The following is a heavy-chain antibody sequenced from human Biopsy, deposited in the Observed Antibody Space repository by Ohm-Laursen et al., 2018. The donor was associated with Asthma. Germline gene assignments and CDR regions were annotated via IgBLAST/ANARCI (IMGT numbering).Heavy chain of an antibody. CDR2: ISVYNGNT. J-gene: IGHJ6*02. CDR1: GYTFNSAG. V-gene: IGHV1-18*01. D-gene: IGHD3-10*01. Sequence: ASVKVSCKTSGYTFNSAGITWVRQAPGQGLGWMGWISVYNGNTKVAQKLQDRVTMITDTSTSTAYMELRSLRSDDTAVYFCARAVDYSHYYGIDVWGQGTTITVS. CDR3: ARAVDYSHYYGIDV.